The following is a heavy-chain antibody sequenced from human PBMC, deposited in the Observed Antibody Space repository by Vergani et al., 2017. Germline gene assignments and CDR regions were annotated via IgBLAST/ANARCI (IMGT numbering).Heavy chain of an antibody. CDR2: TYYRSKWYN. CDR3: AXGGDYDFWSGYPDAFDI. D-gene: IGHD3-3*01. Sequence: QVQLQQSGPGLVKPSQTLSLTCAISGDSVSSNSAAWNWIRQSPSRGLEWLGRTYYRSKWYNDYAVSVKSRITTNPDTSKNQFSLQLNSVTPDDTAVYYCAXGGDYDFWSGYPDAFDIWGQGTMVTVSS. CDR1: GDSVSSNSAA. J-gene: IGHJ3*02. V-gene: IGHV6-1*01.